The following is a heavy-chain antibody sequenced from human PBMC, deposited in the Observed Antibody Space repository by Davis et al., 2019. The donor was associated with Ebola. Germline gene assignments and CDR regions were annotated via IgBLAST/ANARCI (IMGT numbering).Heavy chain of an antibody. Sequence: SETLSLTCTVSGGSISSYYWSWIRQPPGKGLEWIGYIYYSGSTNYNPSLKSRVTISVDTSTNQFPLKLSSVTAADTAVYYCARVGYCSGGSCYYFDYWGQGTLVTVSS. CDR3: ARVGYCSGGSCYYFDY. V-gene: IGHV4-59*01. CDR1: GGSISSYY. D-gene: IGHD2-15*01. CDR2: IYYSGST. J-gene: IGHJ4*02.